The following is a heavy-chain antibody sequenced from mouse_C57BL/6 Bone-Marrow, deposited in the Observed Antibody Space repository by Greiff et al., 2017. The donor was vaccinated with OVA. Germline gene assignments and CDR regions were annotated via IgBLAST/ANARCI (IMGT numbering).Heavy chain of an antibody. CDR2: LYPGNSDT. Sequence: VQLQQSGTVLARPGASVKMSCKTSGYTFTSYWMHWVKQRPGQGLEWIGALYPGNSDTSYNQKFKGKAKLTAVPSASTAYMELSSLTNEDSAVYYCTRPHYYGSSYWYFDVWGTGTTVTVSS. D-gene: IGHD1-1*01. V-gene: IGHV1-5*01. CDR3: TRPHYYGSSYWYFDV. CDR1: GYTFTSYW. J-gene: IGHJ1*03.